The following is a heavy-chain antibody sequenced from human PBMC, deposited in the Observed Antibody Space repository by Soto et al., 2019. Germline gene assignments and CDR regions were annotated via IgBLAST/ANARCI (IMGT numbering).Heavy chain of an antibody. Sequence: GASVKVSCKASGYTFTSYGISWVRQAPGQGLEWMGWISAYNGNTNYAQKLQGRVTMTTDTSTSTAHMELRSLRSDDTAVYYCARVRAEKKDIVATIFQKGYYYYYGMDVWGQGTTVTVSS. CDR1: GYTFTSYG. CDR3: ARVRAEKKDIVATIFQKGYYYYYGMDV. V-gene: IGHV1-18*01. J-gene: IGHJ6*02. CDR2: ISAYNGNT. D-gene: IGHD5-12*01.